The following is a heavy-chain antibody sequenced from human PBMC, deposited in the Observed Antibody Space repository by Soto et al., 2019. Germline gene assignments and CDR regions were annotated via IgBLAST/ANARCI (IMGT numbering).Heavy chain of an antibody. J-gene: IGHJ4*02. CDR2: INHSGST. Sequence: SETLSLTCAVYGGSFSGYYWSWIRQPPGKGLEWIGEINHSGSTNYNPSLKSRVTISVDTSKNQFSLKLSSVTAADTAVYCCARVDFALLRSYDYWGQGTLVTVSS. D-gene: IGHD1-26*01. CDR3: ARVDFALLRSYDY. CDR1: GGSFSGYY. V-gene: IGHV4-34*01.